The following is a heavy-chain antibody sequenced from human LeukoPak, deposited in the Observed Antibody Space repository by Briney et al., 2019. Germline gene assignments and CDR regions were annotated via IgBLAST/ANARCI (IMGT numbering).Heavy chain of an antibody. D-gene: IGHD2-15*01. J-gene: IGHJ4*02. CDR2: INRDGSDT. CDR3: AREDSGVDY. Sequence: GGSLRLSCAASGFTFNSYYMNWVRQAPGKGLVWVSRINRDGSDTIYGDSVKRRFTIPRDNAKNTLFLQMNSPRAEDTAVYYCAREDSGVDYWGQGTLLTVSS. CDR1: GFTFNSYY. V-gene: IGHV3-74*01.